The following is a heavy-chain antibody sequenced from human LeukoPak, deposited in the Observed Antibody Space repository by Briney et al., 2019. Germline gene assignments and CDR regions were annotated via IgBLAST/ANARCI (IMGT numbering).Heavy chain of an antibody. V-gene: IGHV4-59*08. CDR3: ARAPQPVYYDSSGYYFDY. J-gene: IGHJ4*02. Sequence: SETLSLTCTVSGGYLGSHYWTWIRQPPGKGLEWIGYIYDSGSTYYHPSLKSRVTISVDTSKNQFSLKLSSVTAADTAVYYCARAPQPVYYDSSGYYFDYWGQGTLVTVSS. CDR2: IYDSGST. D-gene: IGHD3-22*01. CDR1: GGYLGSHY.